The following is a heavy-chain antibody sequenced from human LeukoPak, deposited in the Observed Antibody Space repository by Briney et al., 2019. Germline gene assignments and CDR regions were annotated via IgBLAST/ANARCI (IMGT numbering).Heavy chain of an antibody. Sequence: GGSLRLSCAASGFTFSSYGMHWVRQAPGKGVEGGAVIWYDGSNKYYADSVKGGFTISRENSKKTLYLEMNRRRGEDTAVYYCARDMEQWLVTSSSPDYWGQGTLVTVSS. CDR2: IWYDGSNK. D-gene: IGHD6-19*01. CDR3: ARDMEQWLVTSSSPDY. V-gene: IGHV3-33*01. J-gene: IGHJ4*02. CDR1: GFTFSSYG.